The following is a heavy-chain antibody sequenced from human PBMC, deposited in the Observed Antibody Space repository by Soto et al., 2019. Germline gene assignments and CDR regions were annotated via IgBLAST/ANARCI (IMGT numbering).Heavy chain of an antibody. CDR2: IWYDGSNK. CDR3: ARGSYDYVWGSYFSRLIFYYGMDV. CDR1: GFTFSSYG. V-gene: IGHV3-33*01. Sequence: VQLVESGGGVVQPGRSLRLSCAASGFTFSSYGMHWVRQAPGKGLEWVAVIWYDGSNKYYADSVKGRFTISRDNSKNTLYLQMNSLRAEDTAVYYCARGSYDYVWGSYFSRLIFYYGMDVWGQGTTVTVSS. D-gene: IGHD3-16*01. J-gene: IGHJ6*02.